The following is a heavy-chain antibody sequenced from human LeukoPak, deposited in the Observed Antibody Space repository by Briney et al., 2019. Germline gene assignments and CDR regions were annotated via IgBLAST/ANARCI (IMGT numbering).Heavy chain of an antibody. CDR3: ARQGWLQYPHY. J-gene: IGHJ4*02. CDR2: IYPGDSDT. Sequence: GESLEISCKAFGSFFSNYWIGWVRQMPGKGLEWMGIIYPGDSDTRYSPSFQGQVTISADKSISTAYLQWSSLKASDTAMYYCARQGWLQYPHYWGQGTLVTVSS. CDR1: GSFFSNYW. D-gene: IGHD5-24*01. V-gene: IGHV5-51*01.